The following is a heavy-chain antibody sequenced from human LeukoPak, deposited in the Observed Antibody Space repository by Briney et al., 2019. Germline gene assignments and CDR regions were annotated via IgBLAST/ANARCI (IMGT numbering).Heavy chain of an antibody. CDR1: GGSFSGYY. D-gene: IGHD1-26*01. Sequence: SETLSLTCAVYGGSFSGYYWSWIRQPPRKALEWIGEINHSGSTSYNPSLKGRVTISVDTSKNQFSLKLSSVTAADTAVYYCARLIVGATDFDYWGQGTLVTVYS. J-gene: IGHJ4*02. CDR3: ARLIVGATDFDY. V-gene: IGHV4-34*01. CDR2: INHSGST.